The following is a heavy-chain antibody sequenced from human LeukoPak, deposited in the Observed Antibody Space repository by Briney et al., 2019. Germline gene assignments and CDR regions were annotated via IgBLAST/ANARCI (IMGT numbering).Heavy chain of an antibody. CDR3: ARGHFMWIQMYWFDP. V-gene: IGHV1-46*01. CDR1: GYTFTSYY. Sequence: GASVKVSCKASGYTFTSYYMHWVRQAPGKGLEWMGIIKPSGGSTSYAQKFQGRVTMTRDTSTSTVYMELSSLRSEDTDVYYCARGHFMWIQMYWFDPWGQGTLVTVSS. CDR2: IKPSGGST. J-gene: IGHJ5*02. D-gene: IGHD5-18*01.